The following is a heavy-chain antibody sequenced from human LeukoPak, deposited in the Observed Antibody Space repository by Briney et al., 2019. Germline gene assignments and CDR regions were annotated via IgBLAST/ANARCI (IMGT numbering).Heavy chain of an antibody. CDR2: INHSGST. Sequence: SETLSLTCTVYGGSFSGYYWSWIRQPPGKGLEWIGEINHSGSTNYNPSLKSRVTISVDTSRNQFSLKLSSVTAADTAVYYCARGRGNFDYWGQGTLVTVSS. J-gene: IGHJ4*02. CDR3: ARGRGNFDY. CDR1: GGSFSGYY. V-gene: IGHV4-34*01.